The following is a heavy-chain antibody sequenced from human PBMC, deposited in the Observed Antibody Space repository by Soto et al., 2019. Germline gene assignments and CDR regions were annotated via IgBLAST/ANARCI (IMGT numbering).Heavy chain of an antibody. J-gene: IGHJ1*01. CDR2: ISAYDGNT. CDR3: ARDRDDSGWSSAESPQH. CDR1: GYTFSSYG. D-gene: IGHD6-13*01. V-gene: IGHV1-18*01. Sequence: QVQLVQSGAEVKKPGASVKVSCKASGYTFSSYGISWVRQAPGQGLEWMGWISAYDGNTRYAQKLQGRVTMTTDTSTSTVYIEVRSLRSDDSAVYYCARDRDDSGWSSAESPQHWGQGTLLTVSS.